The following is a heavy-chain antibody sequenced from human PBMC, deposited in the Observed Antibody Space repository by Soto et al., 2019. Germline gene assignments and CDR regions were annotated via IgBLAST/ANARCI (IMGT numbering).Heavy chain of an antibody. J-gene: IGHJ4*02. Sequence: QITLKESGPTLVKPTQTLTLTCTFSGFSLSSTRMAVGWIRQPPGKALEWLALIYWDDDKRYSPFLKSRLTITKDTSKTQVVLTMSTMDPVDTASYYRAHIVVAGSGYSFAYWGQGTLVTASS. CDR2: IYWDDDK. CDR3: AHIVVAGSGYSFAY. V-gene: IGHV2-5*02. D-gene: IGHD6-19*01. CDR1: GFSLSSTRMA.